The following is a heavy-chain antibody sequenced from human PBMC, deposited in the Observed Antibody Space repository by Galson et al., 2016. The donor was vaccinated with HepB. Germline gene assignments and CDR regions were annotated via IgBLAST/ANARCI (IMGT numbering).Heavy chain of an antibody. CDR2: IHYSGNT. CDR1: GDSISDYY. J-gene: IGHJ3*01. D-gene: IGHD1-26*01. CDR3: ARRELGPSGKGGFDF. V-gene: IGHV4-59*08. Sequence: SETLSLTCTVSGDSISDYYWSWIRQPPGKGLEWIGYIHYSGNTNYSPSLKSRVTFLIDTSTKHFSLNLNSVTAADTAVYYCARRELGPSGKGGFDFWGQGTMVTVSS.